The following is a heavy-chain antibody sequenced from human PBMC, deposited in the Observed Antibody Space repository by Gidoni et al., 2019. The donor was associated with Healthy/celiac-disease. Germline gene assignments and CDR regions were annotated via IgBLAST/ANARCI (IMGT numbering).Heavy chain of an antibody. CDR2: IRGRGGST. J-gene: IGHJ4*02. Sequence: EVQLLESGGGLVQPGGSLRLSCAASGFTFISYAMSWVRQAPGKGLEWGSGIRGRGGSTYYADSVKGRFTISRENSKKTLYLQMNSLRAEETAVYYCAKLISSSWYPPKYFDYWGQGTLVTVSS. CDR1: GFTFISYA. CDR3: AKLISSSWYPPKYFDY. D-gene: IGHD6-13*01. V-gene: IGHV3-23*01.